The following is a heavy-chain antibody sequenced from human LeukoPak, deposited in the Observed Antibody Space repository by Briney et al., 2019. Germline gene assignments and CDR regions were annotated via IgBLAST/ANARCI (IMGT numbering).Heavy chain of an antibody. Sequence: KPSETLSLTCTVSGGSMSSYYWSWIRQPPGKGLEWIGYIYYSGSTNYNPSLKSRFTISVDTSKNQFSLKLSSVTAADTAVYYCARRRAPTQYSSFAFDFWGQGTTVTVSS. J-gene: IGHJ3*01. CDR3: ARRRAPTQYSSFAFDF. D-gene: IGHD6-6*01. CDR1: GGSMSSYY. CDR2: IYYSGST. V-gene: IGHV4-59*01.